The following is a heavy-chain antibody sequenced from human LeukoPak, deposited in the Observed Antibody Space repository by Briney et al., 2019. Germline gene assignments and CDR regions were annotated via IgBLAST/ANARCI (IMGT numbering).Heavy chain of an antibody. CDR3: AKAQGGTNGLLDN. V-gene: IGHV3-74*01. CDR1: GFTFSPVW. J-gene: IGHJ4*02. D-gene: IGHD3-16*01. CDR2: IINDGSYT. Sequence: GGSLRLSCAASGFTFSPVWMHWVRQAPGKGLMWVSHIINDGSYTTYADSVKGRFTISRDDSKNTLYLQMNSLRAEDTAVYYCAKAQGGTNGLLDNWGQGTLVTVSS.